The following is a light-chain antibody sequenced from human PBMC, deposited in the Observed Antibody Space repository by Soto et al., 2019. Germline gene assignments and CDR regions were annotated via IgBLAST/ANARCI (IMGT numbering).Light chain of an antibody. CDR2: GAS. CDR3: QQRSNWLT. CDR1: QSVSSSY. Sequence: EFVLTQSPGTLSLSPGERATLSCRASQSVSSSYLAWYQQKPGQAPRLLIYGASSRATGIPDRFSGSGSGTDFTLTISSLEPEDFAVYYCQQRSNWLTFGGGTKVDIK. J-gene: IGKJ4*01. V-gene: IGKV3D-20*02.